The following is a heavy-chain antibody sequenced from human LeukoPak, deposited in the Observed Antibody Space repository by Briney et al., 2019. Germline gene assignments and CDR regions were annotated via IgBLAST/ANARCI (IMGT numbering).Heavy chain of an antibody. CDR3: ARMRWASSGYRFDY. Sequence: SETLSLTCTVSGGSISSGDYYWSWIRQPPGKGLEWIGYIYYSGSTNYNPSLKSRVTISVDTSKNQFSLKLSSVTAADTAVYYCARMRWASSGYRFDYWGQGTLVTVSS. CDR2: IYYSGST. J-gene: IGHJ4*02. CDR1: GGSISSGDYY. D-gene: IGHD3-22*01. V-gene: IGHV4-61*08.